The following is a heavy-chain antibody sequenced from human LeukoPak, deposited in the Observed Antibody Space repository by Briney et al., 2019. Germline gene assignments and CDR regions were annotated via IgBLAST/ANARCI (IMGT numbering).Heavy chain of an antibody. Sequence: SQTLSLTCTVSGGSISSGRYDWSWIRQPDGKGLEWTGRIYTSGSTNYNPSLKSRVTISVDTSKNQFSLKLSSVTAAYTAVYYCARVLGSNPFDYWGQGTLVTVSS. CDR1: GGSISSGRYD. J-gene: IGHJ4*02. D-gene: IGHD4-11*01. CDR3: ARVLGSNPFDY. V-gene: IGHV4-61*02. CDR2: IYTSGST.